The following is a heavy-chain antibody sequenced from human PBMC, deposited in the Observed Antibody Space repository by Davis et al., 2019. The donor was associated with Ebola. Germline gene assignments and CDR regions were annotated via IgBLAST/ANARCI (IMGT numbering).Heavy chain of an antibody. J-gene: IGHJ4*02. CDR2: IWYDGSYK. D-gene: IGHD6-13*01. CDR3: AREGPYSSSWYSDY. Sequence: PGGSLRLSCAASGFTFSSYGMHWVRQAPGKGLEWVAVIWYDGSYKYYADSVKGRFTISRDNSKNTLYLQMNSLRAEDTAVYYCAREGPYSSSWYSDYWGQGTLVTVSS. CDR1: GFTFSSYG. V-gene: IGHV3-33*01.